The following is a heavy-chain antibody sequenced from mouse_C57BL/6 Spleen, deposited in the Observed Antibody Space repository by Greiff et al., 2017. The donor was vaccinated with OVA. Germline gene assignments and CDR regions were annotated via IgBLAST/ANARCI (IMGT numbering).Heavy chain of an antibody. CDR1: GYTFTDYY. Sequence: VQLKESGPVLVKPGASVKMSCKASGYTFTDYYMNWVKQSHGKSLEWIGVINPYNGGTSYNQKFKGKATLTVDKSSSTAYMELISLTSEDSAVYYCARRQLRPYFDYWGQGTTLTVSS. J-gene: IGHJ2*01. D-gene: IGHD3-2*02. V-gene: IGHV1-19*01. CDR3: ARRQLRPYFDY. CDR2: INPYNGGT.